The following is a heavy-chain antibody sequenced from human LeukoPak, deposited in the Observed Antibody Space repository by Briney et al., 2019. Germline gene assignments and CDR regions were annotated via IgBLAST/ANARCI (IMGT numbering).Heavy chain of an antibody. D-gene: IGHD3-22*01. J-gene: IGHJ5*02. V-gene: IGHV4-30-4*01. CDR2: MYYSGST. Sequence: SETLSLTCTVSGGSISSGDYYWSWIRQPPGKGLEWIAYMYYSGSTYYNPSLKSRVTMSADTSKNQFSLKLSSVTAADTAVYYCARPYYYDSRIDPWGQGILVTVSS. CDR1: GGSISSGDYY. CDR3: ARPYYYDSRIDP.